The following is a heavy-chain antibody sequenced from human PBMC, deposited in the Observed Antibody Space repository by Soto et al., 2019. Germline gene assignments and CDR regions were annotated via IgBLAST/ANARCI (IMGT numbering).Heavy chain of an antibody. D-gene: IGHD3-3*01. CDR3: AKDFWSGPPPRYYYGMDV. Sequence: GVSLRLSCAASGFTFSSYWMHWVRQAPGKGLVWVSRINSDGSSTSYADSVKGRFTISRDNAKNTLYLQMNSLRAEDTAVYYCAKDFWSGPPPRYYYGMDVWGQGTTVTVSS. V-gene: IGHV3-74*01. CDR2: INSDGSST. CDR1: GFTFSSYW. J-gene: IGHJ6*02.